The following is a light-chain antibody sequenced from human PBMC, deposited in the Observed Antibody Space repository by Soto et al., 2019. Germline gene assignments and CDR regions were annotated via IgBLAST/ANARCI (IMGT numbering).Light chain of an antibody. CDR2: WAS. Sequence: DIVMTQSPDSLAVSLGERATINCKSSQSIFYSPNNKNFLAWYQQKPGQPPKLLIYWASTRESGVPDRFSGSESGTDFTLTISSLQAEDVEVYYCQHYYGSPLTFGGGTKVDIK. V-gene: IGKV4-1*01. CDR1: QSIFYSPNNKNF. J-gene: IGKJ4*01. CDR3: QHYYGSPLT.